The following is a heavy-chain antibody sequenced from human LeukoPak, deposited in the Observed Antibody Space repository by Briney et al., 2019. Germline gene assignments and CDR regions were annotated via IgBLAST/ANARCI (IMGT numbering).Heavy chain of an antibody. CDR2: INPSGGST. D-gene: IGHD3-22*01. J-gene: IGHJ3*02. V-gene: IGHV1-46*01. CDR3: ASQVGWLSKNDAFDI. CDR1: GYTFTSYY. Sequence: ASVKVSCKASGYTFTSYYMHWVRQAPGQGLEWMGIINPSGGSTSYAQKFQGRVTMTRDMSTSTVYMELSSLRSEDTAVYYCASQVGWLSKNDAFDIWGQGTMVTVSS.